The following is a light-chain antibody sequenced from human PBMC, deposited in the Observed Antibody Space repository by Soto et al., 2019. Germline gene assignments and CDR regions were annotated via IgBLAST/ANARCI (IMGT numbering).Light chain of an antibody. CDR1: SSDVGGYNY. Sequence: QSALTQPPSASGSPGQSVTISCTGTSSDVGGYNYVSWYQQHPVKAPKLMIYEVSKRPSVVPDRFSGSHSGNTASLTVSGLQAEYEAYYYGSLYAGSNTSFGGGTTLTVL. CDR3: SLYAGSNTS. J-gene: IGLJ2*01. CDR2: EVS. V-gene: IGLV2-8*01.